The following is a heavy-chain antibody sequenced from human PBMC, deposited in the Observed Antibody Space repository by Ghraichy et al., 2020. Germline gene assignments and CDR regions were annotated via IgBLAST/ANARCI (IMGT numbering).Heavy chain of an antibody. D-gene: IGHD5-18*01. J-gene: IGHJ4*02. V-gene: IGHV1-18*01. CDR2: ISAYNGNT. Sequence: ASVKVSCKASGYTFTSYGISWVRQAPGQGLEWMGWISAYNGNTNYAQKLQGRVTMTTDTSTSTAYMELRSLRSDDTAVYYCARDRGEIRGYSYGYRPRVGPVDYWGQGTLVTVSS. CDR1: GYTFTSYG. CDR3: ARDRGEIRGYSYGYRPRVGPVDY.